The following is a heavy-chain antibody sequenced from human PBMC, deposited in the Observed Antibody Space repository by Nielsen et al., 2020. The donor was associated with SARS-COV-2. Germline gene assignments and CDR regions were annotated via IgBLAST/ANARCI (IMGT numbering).Heavy chain of an antibody. Sequence: GGSLRLSCAASGFTFSSYGMHWVRQAPGKGLEWVAVISYDGSNKYYADSVKGRFTISRDNSKNTLYLQMNSLRAEDTAVYYCAKGSDVWGQGTTVTVSS. J-gene: IGHJ6*02. V-gene: IGHV3-30*18. CDR1: GFTFSSYG. CDR2: ISYDGSNK. CDR3: AKGSDV.